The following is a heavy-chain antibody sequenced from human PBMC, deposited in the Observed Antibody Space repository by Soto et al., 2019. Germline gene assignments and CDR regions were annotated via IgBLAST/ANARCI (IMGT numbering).Heavy chain of an antibody. CDR3: GNSAAPDDD. CDR1: GFIFNSYS. D-gene: IGHD1-26*01. CDR2: INSGSTSV. J-gene: IGHJ4*02. V-gene: IGHV3-48*01. Sequence: EVQLVESGGGLVQPGGSLRLSCVASGFIFNSYSMNWVRQAPGKGLEWISYINSGSTSVFYADYVKGRFTISRDNAKNSLYLKMNRLRAEDTAVYYCGNSAAPDDDWGQGTLVTVSS.